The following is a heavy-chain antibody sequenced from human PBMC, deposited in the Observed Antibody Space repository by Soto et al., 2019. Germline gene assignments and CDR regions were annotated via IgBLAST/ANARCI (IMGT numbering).Heavy chain of an antibody. Sequence: QVQLQESGPGLVKPSGTLSLTCAVSGGSISSSNWWSWVRKPPGKGLEWIGAIYHSGSTNYNPSLKSRVTIAVDKSKNQFSLKLSSVTAADTAVYYCARAAMGGSSWPFDYWGQGTLVTVSS. D-gene: IGHD6-13*01. J-gene: IGHJ4*02. CDR1: GGSISSSNW. V-gene: IGHV4-4*02. CDR3: ARAAMGGSSWPFDY. CDR2: IYHSGST.